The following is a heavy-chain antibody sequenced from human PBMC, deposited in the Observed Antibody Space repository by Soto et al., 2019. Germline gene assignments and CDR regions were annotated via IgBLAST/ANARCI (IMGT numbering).Heavy chain of an antibody. Sequence: ETLSLTCTVSGVSISSSYWSWIRQSPGTGLEWIGYIYYTGTTNYNPSLKRRVTISLDTAKNQFSLNVNSLTTADTAVYFCARGGNRYSNTASGVGGFDFWGQGTLVTAPQ. V-gene: IGHV4-59*01. CDR3: ARGGNRYSNTASGVGGFDF. CDR1: GVSISSSY. J-gene: IGHJ4*02. D-gene: IGHD5-12*01. CDR2: IYYTGTT.